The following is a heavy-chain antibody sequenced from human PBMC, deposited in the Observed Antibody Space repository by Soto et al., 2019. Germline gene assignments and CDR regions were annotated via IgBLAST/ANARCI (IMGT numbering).Heavy chain of an antibody. J-gene: IGHJ5*02. D-gene: IGHD3-3*01. CDR1: GGSISSSSYY. CDR2: IYYSGST. V-gene: IGHV4-39*01. Sequence: QLQLQESGPGLVKPSETLSLTCTVSGGSISSSSYYWGWIRQPPGKGLEWMGSIYYSGSTYYNPSLQVRVTISLDTSNNQFSLKLSSVTAADTAVYYCASTNGDGITIFGVVMNWFDPWGQGTLVTVSS. CDR3: ASTNGDGITIFGVVMNWFDP.